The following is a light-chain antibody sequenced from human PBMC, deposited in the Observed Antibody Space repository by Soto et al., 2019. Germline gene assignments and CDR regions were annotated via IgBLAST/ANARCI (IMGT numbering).Light chain of an antibody. CDR1: QSVSSK. CDR2: DTS. Sequence: IVMSQSPSTLSVTQGERAALSCRASQSVSSKLAWYRQRPGQAPRLVIYDTSSRATGIPDRFSGSGSGTDFTLTISRLEPEDFAVYYCQQYHSSPRTFGQGTKV. J-gene: IGKJ1*01. V-gene: IGKV3-20*01. CDR3: QQYHSSPRT.